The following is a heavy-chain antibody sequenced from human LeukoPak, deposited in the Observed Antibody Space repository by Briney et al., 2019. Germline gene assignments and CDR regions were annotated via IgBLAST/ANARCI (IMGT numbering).Heavy chain of an antibody. CDR3: TAHSLRVLEWAYSAEYCRH. J-gene: IGHJ1*01. Sequence: PGGSLRLSCAAAGFTFSSYGMHWVRQAPGKGLEWVSIISYDGSNKYYGDSMKGRFTISRDNSKNTLYLQMNSLRAEDTAVYYCTAHSLRVLEWAYSAEYCRHWGQGTLVTVSS. CDR1: GFTFSSYG. CDR2: ISYDGSNK. D-gene: IGHD3-3*01. V-gene: IGHV3-30*03.